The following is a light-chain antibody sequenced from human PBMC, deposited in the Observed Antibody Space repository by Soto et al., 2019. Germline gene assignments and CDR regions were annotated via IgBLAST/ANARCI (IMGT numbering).Light chain of an antibody. CDR1: QSVLRSSDNKNC. CDR3: QQYYSPPNT. J-gene: IGKJ2*01. CDR2: WSS. V-gene: IGKV4-1*01. Sequence: DIVMTQSPDSLAVSLGERATINCKSSQSVLRSSDNKNCLAWYQQKPGQPPKLLIYWSSARESGVPDRFSGSGSGTDFTLTISSLQAEDVAVYYCQQYYSPPNTFGQGTKLEIK.